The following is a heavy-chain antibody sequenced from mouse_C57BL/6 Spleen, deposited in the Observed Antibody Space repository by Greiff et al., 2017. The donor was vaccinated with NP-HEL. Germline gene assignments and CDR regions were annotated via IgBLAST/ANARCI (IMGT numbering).Heavy chain of an antibody. Sequence: QVQLQQPGAELVMPGASVKLSCKASGYTFTSYWMHWVKQRPGQGLEWIGEIDPSDSYTNYNQKFKGKSTLTVDKSSSTAYMQLSSLTSEDSAVYYCARSYSNYGGFAYWGQGTLVTVSA. CDR2: IDPSDSYT. J-gene: IGHJ3*01. D-gene: IGHD2-5*01. V-gene: IGHV1-69*01. CDR1: GYTFTSYW. CDR3: ARSYSNYGGFAY.